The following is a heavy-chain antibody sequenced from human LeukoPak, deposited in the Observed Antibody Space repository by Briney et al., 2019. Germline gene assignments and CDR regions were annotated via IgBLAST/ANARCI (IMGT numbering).Heavy chain of an antibody. J-gene: IGHJ6*02. Sequence: PGGSLRLSCAASGFTFSSYAMPWVRQAPGKGLEWVAVISYDGSNKYYADSVKGRFTISRDNSKNTLYLQMNSLRAEDTAVYYCASNDFWGGYYTGYYYYGMDVWGQGTTVTVSS. CDR1: GFTFSSYA. CDR2: ISYDGSNK. D-gene: IGHD3-3*01. V-gene: IGHV3-30-3*01. CDR3: ASNDFWGGYYTGYYYYGMDV.